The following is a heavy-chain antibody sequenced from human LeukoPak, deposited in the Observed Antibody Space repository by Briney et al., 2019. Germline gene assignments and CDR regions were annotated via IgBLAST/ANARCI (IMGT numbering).Heavy chain of an antibody. CDR2: INWNGGST. CDR1: GFTFNDYG. D-gene: IGHD1-26*01. Sequence: SGGSLRLSCAASGFTFNDYGMSWVRQAPGKGLEWVSGINWNGGSTGYADSVKGRFTISRDNAKNSLYLQMNSLRAEDTALYYCARDGSRPFDYWGQGTLVTVSS. V-gene: IGHV3-20*04. CDR3: ARDGSRPFDY. J-gene: IGHJ4*02.